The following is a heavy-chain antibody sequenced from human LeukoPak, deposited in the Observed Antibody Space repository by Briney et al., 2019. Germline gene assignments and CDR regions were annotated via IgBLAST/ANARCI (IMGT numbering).Heavy chain of an antibody. CDR1: GFTFDDYA. Sequence: GGSLRLSCAASGFTFDDYAMHWVRQAPGKGLEWVSGISWNSGSIGYADSVKGRFTISRDNAKNSLYLQMNSLRAEDTALYYCAKDVSGGVATITPRFDYWGQGTLVTVSS. V-gene: IGHV3-9*01. CDR3: AKDVSGGVATITPRFDY. J-gene: IGHJ4*02. CDR2: ISWNSGSI. D-gene: IGHD5-12*01.